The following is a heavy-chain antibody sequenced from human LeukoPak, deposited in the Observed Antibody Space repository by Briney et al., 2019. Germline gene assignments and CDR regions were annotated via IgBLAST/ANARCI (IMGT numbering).Heavy chain of an antibody. CDR2: IYTSGST. CDR3: ARYFAISGVFY. J-gene: IGHJ4*02. V-gene: IGHV4-61*02. D-gene: IGHD3-3*01. Sequence: PSQTLSLTCTVSGGSISSGSYYWSWIRQPAGKGLEWIGRIYTSGSTNYNPSLKSRVTISVDTSKNQFSLKLSSVTAADTAVYYCARYFAISGVFYWGQGTLVTVSS. CDR1: GGSISSGSYY.